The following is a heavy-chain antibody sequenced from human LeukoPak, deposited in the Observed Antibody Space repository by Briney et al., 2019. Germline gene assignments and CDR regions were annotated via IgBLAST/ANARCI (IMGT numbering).Heavy chain of an antibody. J-gene: IGHJ4*02. Sequence: SVKVSCKASGGTFSGCVISWVRQAPGQGLEWMGGIIPMLNKANYAQKFQGRVTVTTDESTSTANMELRSLRSEDTAIYYCARCSSGGCFFDFWAQGTLVTVSS. CDR1: GGTFSGCV. CDR3: ARCSSGGCFFDF. V-gene: IGHV1-69*05. CDR2: IIPMLNKA. D-gene: IGHD2-15*01.